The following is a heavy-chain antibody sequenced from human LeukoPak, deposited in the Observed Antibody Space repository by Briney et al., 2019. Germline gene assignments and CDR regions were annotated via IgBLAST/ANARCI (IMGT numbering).Heavy chain of an antibody. CDR1: GYTFTSYG. Sequence: ASVKVSCKASGYTFTSYGISWVRQAPGQGLEWMGWISAYNGNTNYAQKLQGRVTMTTDTSTSTAYMELRSLRSDDTAVYYCARDNARGAARQEFGYWGQGTLVTVSS. CDR2: ISAYNGNT. CDR3: ARDNARGAARQEFGY. J-gene: IGHJ4*02. D-gene: IGHD6-6*01. V-gene: IGHV1-18*01.